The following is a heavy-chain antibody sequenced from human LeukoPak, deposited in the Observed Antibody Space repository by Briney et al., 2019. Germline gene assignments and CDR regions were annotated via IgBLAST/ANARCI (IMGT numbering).Heavy chain of an antibody. CDR2: ISGSGGST. D-gene: IGHD2-21*02. V-gene: IGHV3-23*01. Sequence: TGGSLRLSCAASGFTFSSYAMSWVRQAPGKGLEWVSAISGSGGSTYYADSVKGRFTISRDNSKNTLYLQMNSLRAEDTAVYYCAKIYCGGDCYEEYFQHWGQGTLVTVSS. J-gene: IGHJ1*01. CDR1: GFTFSSYA. CDR3: AKIYCGGDCYEEYFQH.